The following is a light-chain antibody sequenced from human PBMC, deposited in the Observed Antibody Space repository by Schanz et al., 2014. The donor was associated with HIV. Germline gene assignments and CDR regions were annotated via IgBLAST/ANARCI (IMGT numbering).Light chain of an antibody. CDR2: GAS. V-gene: IGKV3-11*01. J-gene: IGKJ2*01. CDR3: HQRGEWPDT. CDR1: QRVGDNF. Sequence: EIVLTQSPATLSLSSGERASLSCRASQRVGDNFLAWYQQKPGQAPRLLIYGASTRVTGIPARFSGSGSGTDFTLAINSLAPEDFAVYYCHQRGEWPDTFGQGTKLEI.